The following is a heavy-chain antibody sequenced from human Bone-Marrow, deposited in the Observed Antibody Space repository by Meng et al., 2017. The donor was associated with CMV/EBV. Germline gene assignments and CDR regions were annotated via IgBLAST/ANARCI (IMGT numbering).Heavy chain of an antibody. V-gene: IGHV3-48*04. CDR3: ARGADFWSGYYNDAFDI. CDR2: ISSSSSTI. CDR1: GFTFSSYS. Sequence: LSLTCAASGFTFSSYSMNWVRQAPGKGLEWVSYISSSSSTIYYADSVKGRFTISRDNAKNSLYLQMNSLRAEDTAVYYCARGADFWSGYYNDAFDIWGQGTMVTVSS. J-gene: IGHJ3*02. D-gene: IGHD3-3*01.